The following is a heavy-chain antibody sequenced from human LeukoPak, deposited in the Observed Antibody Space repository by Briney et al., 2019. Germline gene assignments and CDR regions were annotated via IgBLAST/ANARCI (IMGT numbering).Heavy chain of an antibody. V-gene: IGHV4-39*07. J-gene: IGHJ3*02. Sequence: SETLSLTCTVSGGSISSSNYYWGWIRQPPGKGLEWIGSIYYSGSTYYNPSLKSRVTISVDTSKNQFSLKLSSVTAADTAVYYCARDRYSSSWNDAFDIWGQGTMVTVSS. CDR1: GGSISSSNYY. CDR2: IYYSGST. CDR3: ARDRYSSSWNDAFDI. D-gene: IGHD6-13*01.